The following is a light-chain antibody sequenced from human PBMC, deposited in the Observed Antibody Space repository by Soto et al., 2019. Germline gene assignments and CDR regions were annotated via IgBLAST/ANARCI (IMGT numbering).Light chain of an antibody. CDR1: QSLLHSNGYNY. J-gene: IGKJ1*01. CDR3: MQPLLSWT. CDR2: LGS. Sequence: DIVMTQSPLSLPVTPGEPASISCRSSQSLLHSNGYNYLDWYLQKPGQSPQLLIYLGSNRASGVPDRFRGSASGTDFTLKISRVEAEDVGVYYCMQPLLSWTFGKGTKVDIK. V-gene: IGKV2-28*01.